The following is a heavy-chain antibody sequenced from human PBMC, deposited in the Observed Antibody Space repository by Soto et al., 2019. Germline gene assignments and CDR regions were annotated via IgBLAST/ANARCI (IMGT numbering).Heavy chain of an antibody. CDR2: INGDGSTA. CDR3: VRDSPTNLEDADTVASWFDP. D-gene: IGHD5-12*01. Sequence: EVLLVESGGGLVQPGGSLRLSCAASGFNFNFYWMHWVRQAPGKGLVWVSRINGDGSTADYADSVKGRFTISRDNAKNMLFLQMDSLRVEDTAVYYCVRDSPTNLEDADTVASWFDPWGQGTLVTVSS. J-gene: IGHJ5*02. CDR1: GFNFNFYW. V-gene: IGHV3-74*01.